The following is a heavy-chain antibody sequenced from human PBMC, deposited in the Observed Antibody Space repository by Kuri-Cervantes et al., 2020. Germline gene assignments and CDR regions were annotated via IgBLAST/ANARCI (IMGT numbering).Heavy chain of an antibody. Sequence: SETLSLTCTVSGGSISSSSYYWGWIRQPPGKGLEWIGSIYYSGSTYYNPSLKSRVTISVDTSKNQFSLKLSSVTAADTAVYYCARDRGYYGSGSRYYYNYGMDVWGQGTTVTVSS. CDR2: IYYSGST. CDR3: ARDRGYYGSGSRYYYNYGMDV. V-gene: IGHV4-39*02. CDR1: GGSISSSSYY. D-gene: IGHD3-10*01. J-gene: IGHJ6*02.